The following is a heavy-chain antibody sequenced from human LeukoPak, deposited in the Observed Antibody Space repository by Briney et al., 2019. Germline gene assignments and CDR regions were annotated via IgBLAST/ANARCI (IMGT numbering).Heavy chain of an antibody. Sequence: SETLSLTCTVSGYSISSGYYWGWIRQPAGKGLEWIGRIYSSGSTNYNPSLKSRVTLSVDTSKNQFSLKLSSVTAADTAVYYCARSTEGWFDPWGQGTLVTVSS. CDR1: GYSISSGYY. CDR3: ARSTEGWFDP. CDR2: IYSSGST. V-gene: IGHV4-4*07. J-gene: IGHJ5*02.